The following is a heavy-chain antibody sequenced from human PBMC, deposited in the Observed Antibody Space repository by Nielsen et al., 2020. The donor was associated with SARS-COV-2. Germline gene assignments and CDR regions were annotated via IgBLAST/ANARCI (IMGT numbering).Heavy chain of an antibody. CDR2: ISSSRTYR. D-gene: IGHD3-10*01. CDR1: GFPFSDYH. J-gene: IGHJ4*02. CDR3: AKRSGYGSGSILY. Sequence: GESLKISCAASGFPFSDYHMSWIRQAPGKGLEWISYISSSRTYRSYADSVKGRFTISRDISQNTLYLQMNSLRAEDTAVYYCAKRSGYGSGSILYWGQGTLVTVSS. V-gene: IGHV3-11*03.